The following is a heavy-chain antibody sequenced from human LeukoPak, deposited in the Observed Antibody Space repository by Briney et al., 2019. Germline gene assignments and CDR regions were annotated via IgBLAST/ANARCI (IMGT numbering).Heavy chain of an antibody. D-gene: IGHD2-2*01. J-gene: IGHJ6*02. V-gene: IGHV3-21*01. CDR2: ISSSSSYI. CDR3: ARDPQGPYRSSTSCPELSYGMDV. Sequence: GGSLRLSCAASGFTFSSYSMNWVRQAPGKGLEWVSSISSSSSYIYYADSVKGRFTISRDNAKNSLYLQMNSLRAEDTAVYYCARDPQGPYRSSTSCPELSYGMDVWGQGTTVTVSS. CDR1: GFTFSSYS.